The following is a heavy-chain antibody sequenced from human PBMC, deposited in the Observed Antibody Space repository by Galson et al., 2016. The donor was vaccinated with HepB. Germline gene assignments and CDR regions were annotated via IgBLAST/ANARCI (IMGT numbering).Heavy chain of an antibody. CDR2: IKSDSGNT. V-gene: IGHV1-3*04. Sequence: SVKVSCKAPAYTFTYRDLHWVRQAPGQALEWMGWIKSDSGNTEYSQKLQGRVPITRETSASTAYMELSSLTSEDTAVYYCSRLRAPVYSYGYGFDSRGQGTLVTVSS. CDR1: AYTFTYRD. J-gene: IGHJ4*02. CDR3: SRLRAPVYSYGYGFDS. D-gene: IGHD5-18*01.